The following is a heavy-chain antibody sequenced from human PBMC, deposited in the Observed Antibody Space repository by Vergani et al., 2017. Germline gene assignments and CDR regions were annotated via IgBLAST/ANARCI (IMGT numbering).Heavy chain of an antibody. Sequence: QVQLQQWGAGLLKPSETLSLTCTVSGGSISSYYWSWIRQPPGKGLEWIGYIYYSGSTNYNPSLKSRVTISVDTSKNQFSLKLSSVTAADTAVYYCARVPYYYDSSGPTPEGAFDIWGQGTMVTVSS. CDR2: IYYSGST. CDR1: GGSISSYY. D-gene: IGHD3-22*01. V-gene: IGHV4-59*12. CDR3: ARVPYYYDSSGPTPEGAFDI. J-gene: IGHJ3*02.